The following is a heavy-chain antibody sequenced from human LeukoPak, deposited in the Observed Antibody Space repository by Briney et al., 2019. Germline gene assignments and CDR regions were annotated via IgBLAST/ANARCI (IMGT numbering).Heavy chain of an antibody. CDR2: IKQDGSEK. CDR1: GFTFSSYW. Sequence: GGSLRLSCAASGFTFSSYWMSWVRQAPGKGLEWVANIKQDGSEKYYVDSVRGRFSISRDNAKNSLYLQMNSLRAEDTAVYYCAELGITMIGGVWGKGTTVTISS. CDR3: AELGITMIGGV. V-gene: IGHV3-7*01. D-gene: IGHD3-10*02. J-gene: IGHJ6*04.